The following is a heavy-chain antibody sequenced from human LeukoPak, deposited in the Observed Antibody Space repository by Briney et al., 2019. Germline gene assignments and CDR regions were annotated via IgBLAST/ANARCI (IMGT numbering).Heavy chain of an antibody. CDR2: ISGSGGST. D-gene: IGHD2-21*01. CDR3: AKSRCGCDCYSFY. V-gene: IGHV3-23*01. CDR1: GFTFSSYP. J-gene: IGHJ4*02. Sequence: PGGSLRLSCAASGFTFSSYPMSWVRQAPGQGLEWVSAISGSGGSTYYADSVKGRFTISRDNSKNTLYLQMNSLRAEDTAVYYCAKSRCGCDCYSFYWGQGTLVTVSS.